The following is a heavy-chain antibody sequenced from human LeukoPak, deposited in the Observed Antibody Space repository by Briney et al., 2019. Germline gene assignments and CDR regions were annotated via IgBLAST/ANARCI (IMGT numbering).Heavy chain of an antibody. D-gene: IGHD4-17*01. J-gene: IGHJ6*03. CDR2: IYYSGST. CDR3: ARRLRYYYYMDV. Sequence: SETLSLTCTVSGGSISSSSYYWGWIRQPPGKGLEWIGSIYYSGSTYYNPSLKSRVTISVDTSKNQFSLNLSSVTAADTAVYYCARRLRYYYYMDVWGKGTTVTVSS. CDR1: GGSISSSSYY. V-gene: IGHV4-39*07.